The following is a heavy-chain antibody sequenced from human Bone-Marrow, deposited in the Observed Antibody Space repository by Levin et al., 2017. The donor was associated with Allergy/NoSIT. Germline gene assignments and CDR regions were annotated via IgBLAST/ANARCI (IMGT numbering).Heavy chain of an antibody. V-gene: IGHV3-11*01. CDR3: AREAGIYYYDSSGYYPDDY. CDR1: GFTFSDYY. D-gene: IGHD3-22*01. J-gene: IGHJ4*02. CDR2: INSSGSTI. Sequence: GGSLRLSCAASGFTFSDYYMSWIRQAPGKGLEWVSYINSSGSTIYYADSVKGRFTISRDNAKNSLYLQMNSLRAEDTAVYYCAREAGIYYYDSSGYYPDDYWGQGTLVTVSS.